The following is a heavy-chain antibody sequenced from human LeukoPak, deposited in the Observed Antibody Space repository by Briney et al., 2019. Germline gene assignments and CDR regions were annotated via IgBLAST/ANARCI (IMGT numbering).Heavy chain of an antibody. J-gene: IGHJ6*02. CDR2: ISASGDAT. CDR3: AKQYCSSTSCFYIPTNRKYYYGMDV. CDR1: GFTFSTYA. Sequence: PGESLRLSCTASGFTFSTYALSWVRQAPGKGLEWVSAISASGDATYYADSVKGRFTISRDNSKNTLYLQMNSLRAEDTAVYYCAKQYCSSTSCFYIPTNRKYYYGMDVWGQGTTVTVSS. D-gene: IGHD2-2*01. V-gene: IGHV3-23*01.